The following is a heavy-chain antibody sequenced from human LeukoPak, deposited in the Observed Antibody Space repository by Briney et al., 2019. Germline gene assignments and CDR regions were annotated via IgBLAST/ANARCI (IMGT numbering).Heavy chain of an antibody. CDR3: ARDIRAAGVNYYYYYGMDV. V-gene: IGHV1-69*04. CDR2: IIPILGIA. CDR1: GGTFSSYA. J-gene: IGHJ6*02. D-gene: IGHD6-13*01. Sequence: SVKVSCKASGGTFSSYAISWVRQAPGQGLEWMGRIIPILGIANYAQKFQGRVTITADKSTSTAYMELSSLRSEDTAVYYCARDIRAAGVNYYYYYGMDVWGQGITVTVSS.